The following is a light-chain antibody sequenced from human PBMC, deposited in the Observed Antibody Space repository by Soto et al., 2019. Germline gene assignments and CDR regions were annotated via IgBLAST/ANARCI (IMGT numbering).Light chain of an antibody. CDR3: SSYTSSKGV. V-gene: IGLV2-14*01. J-gene: IGLJ1*01. CDR1: SSDVGGYNY. CDR2: EVS. Sequence: ALTQPASVSGSPGQSITISCTGTSSDVGGYNYVSWYQQHPGKAPKLMIYEVSNRPSGVSNRFSGSKSGNTASLTISGLQAEDEADYYCSSYTSSKGVFGTGTKVTVL.